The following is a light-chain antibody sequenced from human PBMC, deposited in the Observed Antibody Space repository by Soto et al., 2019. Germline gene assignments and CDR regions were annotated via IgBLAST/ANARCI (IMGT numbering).Light chain of an antibody. CDR3: SSYAGRYTYV. J-gene: IGLJ1*01. V-gene: IGLV2-8*01. CDR1: NSDVGGYNY. Sequence: QSVLAQPASVSGSPGQSITIPCTGTNSDVGGYNYVSWYQHHPGKAPKLMIYEVFNRPSGVPDRFSGSKSGNTASLTVSGLQAEDEADYYCSSYAGRYTYVFGTGTKVTVL. CDR2: EVF.